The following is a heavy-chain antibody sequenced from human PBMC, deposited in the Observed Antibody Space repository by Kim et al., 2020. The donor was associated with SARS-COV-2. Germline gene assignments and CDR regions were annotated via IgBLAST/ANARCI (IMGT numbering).Heavy chain of an antibody. D-gene: IGHD2-2*02. CDR2: IYYSGST. CDR1: GGSISSGDYY. CDR3: ARSPHCSSTSCYRRAGWFDP. J-gene: IGHJ5*02. Sequence: SETLSLTCTVSGGSISSGDYYWSWIRQPPGKGLEWIGYIYYSGSTYYNPSLKSRVTISVDTSKNQFSLKLSSVTAADTAVYYCARSPHCSSTSCYRRAGWFDPWGQGTLVTVSS. V-gene: IGHV4-30-4*01.